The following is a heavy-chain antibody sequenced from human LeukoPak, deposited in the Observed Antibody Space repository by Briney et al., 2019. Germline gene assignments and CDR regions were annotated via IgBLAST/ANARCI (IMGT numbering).Heavy chain of an antibody. CDR2: INHRGTT. J-gene: IGHJ4*02. D-gene: IGHD6-13*01. V-gene: IGHV4-34*01. CDR3: ARAAAATIYYFDY. Sequence: SETLSLTCAVYGGSLSGYYWNWIRQPPGKGLEWIGEINHRGTTNYNPSLKSRVTISVGTSKNQFSLKLTSVTAADTAVYYCARAAAATIYYFDYWGQGTLVTVSS. CDR1: GGSLSGYY.